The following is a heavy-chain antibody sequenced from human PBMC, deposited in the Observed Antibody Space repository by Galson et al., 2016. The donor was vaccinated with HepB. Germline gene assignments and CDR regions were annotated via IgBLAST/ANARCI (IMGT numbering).Heavy chain of an antibody. CDR2: ISSRSSTV. CDR1: GFTFSTYS. J-gene: IGHJ4*02. D-gene: IGHD5-18*01. Sequence: SLRLSCAASGFTFSTYSMNWVRQAPGKGLEWVSYISSRSSTVYYADSLKGRFTISRDNAKNSLYLRMNSLRDEDTAVFYCARDGGRGYTYGYFDYWGQGTLVTVSS. CDR3: ARDGGRGYTYGYFDY. V-gene: IGHV3-48*02.